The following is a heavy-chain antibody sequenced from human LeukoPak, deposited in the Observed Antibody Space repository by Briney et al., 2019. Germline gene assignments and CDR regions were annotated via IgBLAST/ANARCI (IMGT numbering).Heavy chain of an antibody. CDR2: IYYSGST. CDR3: ARAKWGQAVDY. CDR1: GGSISTYY. Sequence: AETLSLTCTVSGGSISTYYWSWIRQPPGKGLEWIGYIYYSGSTNYNPSLKSRVTISVDTSKNQFSLKLSSVTAADTAVYYCARAKWGQAVDYWGQGTLVTVSS. J-gene: IGHJ4*02. D-gene: IGHD7-27*01. V-gene: IGHV4-59*01.